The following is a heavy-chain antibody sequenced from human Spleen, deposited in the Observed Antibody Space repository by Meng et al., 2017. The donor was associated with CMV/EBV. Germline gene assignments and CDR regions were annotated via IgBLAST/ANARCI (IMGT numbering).Heavy chain of an antibody. CDR2: ISGGGGST. V-gene: IGHV3-23*01. CDR3: ARGVGRWDTL. Sequence: CASSGFRVNTLGMSWVRQAPGKGLEWVSGISGGGGSTYHADSVRRRFTISRDNSKNMLFLQMNSLGVADTAIYYCARGVGRWDTLWGQGTLVTVSS. CDR1: GFRVNTLG. D-gene: IGHD2/OR15-2a*01. J-gene: IGHJ4*02.